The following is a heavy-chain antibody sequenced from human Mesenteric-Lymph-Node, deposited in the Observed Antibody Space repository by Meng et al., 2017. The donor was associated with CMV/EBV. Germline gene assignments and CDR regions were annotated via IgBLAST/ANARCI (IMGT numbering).Heavy chain of an antibody. Sequence: ASVKVSCKASGGTFSSYAISWVRQAPGQGLEWMGWISPNSGATHYAQKFQGRVTMTRDTSISTAYMDLSSLRSEDTAVYYCAKGGRMTTVTTLWGQGTLVTVSS. CDR1: GGTFSSYA. V-gene: IGHV1-2*02. CDR2: ISPNSGAT. D-gene: IGHD4-11*01. CDR3: AKGGRMTTVTTL. J-gene: IGHJ4*02.